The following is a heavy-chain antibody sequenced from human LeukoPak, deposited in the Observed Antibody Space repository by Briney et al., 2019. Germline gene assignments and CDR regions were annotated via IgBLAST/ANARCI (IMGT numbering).Heavy chain of an antibody. CDR3: ARRFDSSGYPENDAFDI. CDR2: IYPGDSDT. J-gene: IGHJ3*02. D-gene: IGHD3-22*01. V-gene: IGHV5-51*01. CDR1: GYSFTSYW. Sequence: GESLKISCKGSGYSFTSYWIGWVRQMPGKGLEWMGIIYPGDSDTRYSPSFQGRVTISADKSISTAYLQWSSLKASDTAMYYCARRFDSSGYPENDAFDIWGQGTMVTVSS.